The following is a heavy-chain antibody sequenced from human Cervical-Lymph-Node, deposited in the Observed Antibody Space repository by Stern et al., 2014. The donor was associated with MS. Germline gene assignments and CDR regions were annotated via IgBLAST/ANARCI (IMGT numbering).Heavy chain of an antibody. CDR2: LVGSSGNT. V-gene: IGHV3-23*01. J-gene: IGHJ4*02. CDR1: GFTFSSYA. Sequence: EVQLLESGGGLVQPGGSLRLSCATSGFTFSSYALSWVRQAPGKGLEWVSALVGSSGNTYYADSVKGRFTISRDNSKNTLYLQMNSLRAEDTAIYYCAKEMTVSDEFDDWGQGTLVTVSS. CDR3: AKEMTVSDEFDD. D-gene: IGHD5/OR15-5a*01.